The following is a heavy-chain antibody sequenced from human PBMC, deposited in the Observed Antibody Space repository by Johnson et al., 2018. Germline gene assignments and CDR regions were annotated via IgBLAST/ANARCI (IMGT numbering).Heavy chain of an antibody. J-gene: IGHJ6*03. CDR3: ATSNGGNSVYYYMYV. D-gene: IGHD4-23*01. CDR1: GFTFRRYT. CDR2: ITPSTGYI. V-gene: IGHV3-21*01. Sequence: EVQLVESGGGLVKPGGSLRISCTASGFTFRRYTMNWVRQAPGKGLEWVSSITPSTGYIDYADSVKGRFTLSRYTAKNSLYMQMNSLKAEDTAVYYCATSNGGNSVYYYMYVWGKGTTVTVSS.